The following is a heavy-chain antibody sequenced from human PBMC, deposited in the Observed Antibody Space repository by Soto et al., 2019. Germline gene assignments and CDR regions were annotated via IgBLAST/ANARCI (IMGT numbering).Heavy chain of an antibody. J-gene: IGHJ6*02. V-gene: IGHV3-30-3*01. CDR3: AGVPSMIDYYYYYYGMDV. Sequence: GGSLRLSCAASGFTFSSYAMHWVRQAPGKGLEWVAVISYDGSNKYYADSVKGRFTISRDNSKNTLYLQMNSLRAEDTALYYCAGVPSMIDYYYYYYGMDVWGQGTTVTVSS. D-gene: IGHD3-22*01. CDR2: ISYDGSNK. CDR1: GFTFSSYA.